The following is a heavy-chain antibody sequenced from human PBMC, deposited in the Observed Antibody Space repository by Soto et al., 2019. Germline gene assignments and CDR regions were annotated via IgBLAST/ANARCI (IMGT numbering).Heavy chain of an antibody. CDR1: GYSITVRGCS. D-gene: IGHD6-6*01. CDR2: IYDSGST. Sequence: SATLSLTCFVSGYSITVRGCSWTWIRQPPGKGLEWIGCIYDSGSTYYNPSLMGRVVMSVDRSENQFSLKLNFVTAADTAVYFCARGAGIAARADFDYLGQETLVTVSS. J-gene: IGHJ4*02. V-gene: IGHV4-30-2*01. CDR3: ARGAGIAARADFDY.